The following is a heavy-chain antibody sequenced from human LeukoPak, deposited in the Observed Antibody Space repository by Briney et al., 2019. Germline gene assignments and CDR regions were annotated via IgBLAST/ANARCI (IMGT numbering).Heavy chain of an antibody. CDR1: GGSISTYY. CDR2: IHYSGST. V-gene: IGHV4-59*01. CDR3: ARVRPAVAGTHYFDY. D-gene: IGHD6-19*01. J-gene: IGHJ4*02. Sequence: SETLSLTCTVSGGSISTYYWSWIRQPPGRGPEWIGYIHYSGSTYYNPSLKSRVTISVDASKNQFSLKLTSVTAADTAVYYCARVRPAVAGTHYFDYWGQGTLVTVSS.